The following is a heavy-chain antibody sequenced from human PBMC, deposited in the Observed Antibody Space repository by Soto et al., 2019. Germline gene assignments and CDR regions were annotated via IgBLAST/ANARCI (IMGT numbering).Heavy chain of an antibody. Sequence: ASVKVSCKASGYTFTSYGISWVRQAPGQGLEWMGWISAYNGNTNYAQKLQGRVTMTTDTSTSTAYMELRSLRSDDTAVYYCARAIVPAAIGGYYYYGMDVSGPGTTLTVSS. V-gene: IGHV1-18*04. D-gene: IGHD2-2*02. J-gene: IGHJ6*02. CDR3: ARAIVPAAIGGYYYYGMDV. CDR1: GYTFTSYG. CDR2: ISAYNGNT.